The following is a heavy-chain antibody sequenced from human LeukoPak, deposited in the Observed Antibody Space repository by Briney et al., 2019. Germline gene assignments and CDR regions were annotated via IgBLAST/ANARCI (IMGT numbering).Heavy chain of an antibody. D-gene: IGHD2-2*01. J-gene: IGHJ4*02. V-gene: IGHV3-48*02. CDR3: AREGIVVVPAAHSDFDY. CDR2: ISSSSSTI. Sequence: GGSLRLSCVASGFTFSSYSMNWVRQAPGKGLEWVSYISSSSSTIYYADSVKGRFTISRDNAKNSLYLQMNSLRDEDTAVYYCAREGIVVVPAAHSDFDYWGQGTLVTVSS. CDR1: GFTFSSYS.